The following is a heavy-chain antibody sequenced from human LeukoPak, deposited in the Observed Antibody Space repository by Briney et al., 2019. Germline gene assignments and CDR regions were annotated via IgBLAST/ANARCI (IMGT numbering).Heavy chain of an antibody. Sequence: PSETLSLTCTVSGGSISSYYWSWIRQPPGKGLEWIGYIYYSGSTNYNPSLKSRVTISVDTSKNQFSLKLSSVTAADTAVYYCAKDRGLVIFPFDYWGQGTLVTVSS. CDR3: AKDRGLVIFPFDY. V-gene: IGHV4-59*01. J-gene: IGHJ4*02. CDR2: IYYSGST. D-gene: IGHD3/OR15-3a*01. CDR1: GGSISSYY.